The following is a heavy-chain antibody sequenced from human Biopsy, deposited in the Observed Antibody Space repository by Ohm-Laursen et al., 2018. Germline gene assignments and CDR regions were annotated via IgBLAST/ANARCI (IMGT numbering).Heavy chain of an antibody. CDR1: GGSISSGGSY. Sequence: QTLSLTCAVSGGSISSGGSYWSWIRQRPGKGLEWIGYIFNSANTYYNPSLKNLITISGDTSKNQFSLKLNSVTAADTAVYYCARGDYFDSNGYFWFDPWGQGTLVTVSS. J-gene: IGHJ5*02. CDR3: ARGDYFDSNGYFWFDP. CDR2: IFNSANT. V-gene: IGHV4-31*01. D-gene: IGHD3-22*01.